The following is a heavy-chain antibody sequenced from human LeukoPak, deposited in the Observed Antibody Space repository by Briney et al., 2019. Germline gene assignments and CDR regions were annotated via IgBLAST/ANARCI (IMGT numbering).Heavy chain of an antibody. CDR2: SSGSGDNT. D-gene: IGHD5-18*01. Sequence: GWSLRLSCAASEFTFSNCAMSWVRQAPGKGLEWVSASSGSGDNTYYVDSVKGRFTISRDNSKNTVYLQMNSLRDEDTAVYYCAKVSGYSYGRLDYWGQGTLVTVSS. CDR1: EFTFSNCA. CDR3: AKVSGYSYGRLDY. J-gene: IGHJ4*02. V-gene: IGHV3-23*01.